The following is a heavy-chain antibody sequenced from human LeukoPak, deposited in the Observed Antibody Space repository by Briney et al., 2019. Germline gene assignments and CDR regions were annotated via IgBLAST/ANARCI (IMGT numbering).Heavy chain of an antibody. D-gene: IGHD2-15*01. CDR2: INHSGST. CDR1: GGSFSGYY. Sequence: SETLSLTCAVYGGSFSGYYWSWIRQPPGKGLEWIGEINHSGSTNYNPSLKSRLTISIDPSKTHFSLQLSSVTAADTAVYHCARRRGGSGDFGSWGQGTLVTVSS. V-gene: IGHV4-34*01. CDR3: ARRRGGSGDFGS. J-gene: IGHJ4*02.